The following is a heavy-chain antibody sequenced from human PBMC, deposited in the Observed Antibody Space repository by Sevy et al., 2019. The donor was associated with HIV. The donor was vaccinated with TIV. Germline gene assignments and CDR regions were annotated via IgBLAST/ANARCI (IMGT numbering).Heavy chain of an antibody. D-gene: IGHD6-13*01. CDR3: ARVRAAGIPRYNWFDP. CDR2: LNHSGST. Sequence: SETLSLTCAVYGGSFSGYYWSWIRLPPGKGLEWIGELNHSGSTNYNPSLNSRVTISVDTSKNQFSLKLSSVTAADTAVYYCARVRAAGIPRYNWFDPWGQGTLVTVSS. J-gene: IGHJ5*02. CDR1: GGSFSGYY. V-gene: IGHV4-34*01.